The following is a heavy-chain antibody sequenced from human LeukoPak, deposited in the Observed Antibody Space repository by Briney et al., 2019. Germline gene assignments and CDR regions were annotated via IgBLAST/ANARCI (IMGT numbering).Heavy chain of an antibody. V-gene: IGHV1-2*02. D-gene: IGHD5-12*01. Sequence: ASVNVSCKTSVYTFTDYYLHWVRQAPGQGLEWVGWIHPNTGATHYAPKFQGRLTMTRDTSISTVYMELTRLRSDDTAVYYCARDMGRYSGYDYDYWGQGTLVTASS. J-gene: IGHJ4*02. CDR3: ARDMGRYSGYDYDY. CDR1: VYTFTDYY. CDR2: IHPNTGAT.